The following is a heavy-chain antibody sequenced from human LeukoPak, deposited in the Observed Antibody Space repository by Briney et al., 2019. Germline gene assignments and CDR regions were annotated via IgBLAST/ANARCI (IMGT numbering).Heavy chain of an antibody. CDR3: AKIPATPYYYDSSGYYWEYVGLSAPNWFDP. CDR2: IYYSEST. J-gene: IGHJ5*02. V-gene: IGHV4-59*12. CDR1: GGSISRYY. Sequence: SETLSLTCTVSGGSISRYYWSWIRQPPGKGLEWIGCIYYSESTNYNPSLKSRVTISVDTSKNQFSLKLSSVTAADTAVYYCAKIPATPYYYDSSGYYWEYVGLSAPNWFDPWGQGTLVTVSS. D-gene: IGHD3-22*01.